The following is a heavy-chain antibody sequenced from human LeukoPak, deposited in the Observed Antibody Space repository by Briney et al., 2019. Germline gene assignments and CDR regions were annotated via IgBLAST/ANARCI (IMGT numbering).Heavy chain of an antibody. V-gene: IGHV3-66*01. D-gene: IGHD3-10*01. CDR2: IYSGGST. Sequence: GGSLRLSCAASEFTFSAYAMSWVRQAPGKGLEWVSVIYSGGSTYYADSVKGRFTISRDNSKNTPYLQMNSLRAEDTAVYYCAITMVRGVIVFDYWGQGTLVTVSS. CDR3: AITMVRGVIVFDY. CDR1: EFTFSAYA. J-gene: IGHJ4*02.